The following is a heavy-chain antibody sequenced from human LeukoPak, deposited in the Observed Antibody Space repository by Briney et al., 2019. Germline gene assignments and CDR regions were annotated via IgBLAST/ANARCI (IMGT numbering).Heavy chain of an antibody. V-gene: IGHV4-31*03. CDR1: GGSITSGGYY. CDR2: IYTSGNT. D-gene: IGHD6-13*01. J-gene: IGHJ4*02. Sequence: PSETLSLTCTVSGGSITSGGYYWSWICQHPGKGLEWIGYIYTSGNTYYNPSLESRVTISVDTSKTQFSLRLTSVTAADTAVYYCARSRVAAAGLFVYWGQGTLVSVSS. CDR3: ARSRVAAAGLFVY.